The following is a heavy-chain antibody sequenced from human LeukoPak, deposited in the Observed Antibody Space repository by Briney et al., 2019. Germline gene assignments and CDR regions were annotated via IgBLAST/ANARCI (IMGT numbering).Heavy chain of an antibody. CDR1: GGTLNSYV. Sequence: ASVKVSCKASGGTLNSYVISWVRQAPGQGLEWMGGIIPISGTTNYAQKFQGRVTITADKSTSTAYMELSSLRSEDTAVYYCAKNTIFASSKIYYYSMDVWGKGTTVTVSS. J-gene: IGHJ6*03. CDR3: AKNTIFASSKIYYYSMDV. V-gene: IGHV1-69*06. D-gene: IGHD3-3*01. CDR2: IIPISGTT.